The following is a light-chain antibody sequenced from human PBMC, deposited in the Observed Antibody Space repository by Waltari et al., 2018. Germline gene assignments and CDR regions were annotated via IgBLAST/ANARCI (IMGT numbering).Light chain of an antibody. CDR2: DAS. CDR1: QSISTD. CDR3: QQRSRWPRT. J-gene: IGKJ1*01. Sequence: EIVLTQSPATLSLSAGERATLSCRASQSISTDLAWYQQTPGQAPRPLIFDASNRAPGAPARFSGSGSGTNFTLTISRLGPEDSAVYFCQQRSRWPRTFGQGTRVAI. V-gene: IGKV3-11*01.